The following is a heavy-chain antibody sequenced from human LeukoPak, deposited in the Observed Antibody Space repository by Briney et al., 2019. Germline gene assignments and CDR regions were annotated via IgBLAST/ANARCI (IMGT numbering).Heavy chain of an antibody. Sequence: SETLSLTCAVYGGSFSGYYWSWIRQPPGKGLEWIGEINHSGSTNYNPSLKSRVTISVDTSENQFSLKLSSVTAADTAVYYCASGYCSSTSCYFNWFDPWGQGTLVTVSS. D-gene: IGHD2-2*01. J-gene: IGHJ5*02. CDR1: GGSFSGYY. CDR2: INHSGST. V-gene: IGHV4-34*01. CDR3: ASGYCSSTSCYFNWFDP.